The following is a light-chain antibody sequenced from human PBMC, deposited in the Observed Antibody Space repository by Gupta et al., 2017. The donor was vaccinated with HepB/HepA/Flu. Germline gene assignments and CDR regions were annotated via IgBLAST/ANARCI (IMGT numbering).Light chain of an antibody. V-gene: IGKV1-39*01. CDR1: QSIDNY. CDR3: QQSYSSPLT. Sequence: DIQLTQSPSSLSASVGDRVTITCRASQSIDNYLNWYQQKPGKGPNLLIYAASTLQSGVPSRFSGSGSGTDFTLTISSLQPEDSATYYYQQSYSSPLTFGGGTKVEIK. CDR2: AAS. J-gene: IGKJ4*01.